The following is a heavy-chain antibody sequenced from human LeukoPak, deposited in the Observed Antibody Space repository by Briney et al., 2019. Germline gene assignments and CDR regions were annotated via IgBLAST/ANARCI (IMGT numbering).Heavy chain of an antibody. CDR3: ASSTWIQLWFPD. J-gene: IGHJ4*02. CDR2: IIPIFGTA. V-gene: IGHV1-69*01. Sequence: GSSVKVSCKASGGTFSSYAISWVRQAPGQGLEWMGGIIPIFGTANYAQKFQGRVTITADESTSTAYMELSSLRSEDTAVYYCASSTWIQLWFPDWGQGTLVTVSS. CDR1: GGTFSSYA. D-gene: IGHD5-18*01.